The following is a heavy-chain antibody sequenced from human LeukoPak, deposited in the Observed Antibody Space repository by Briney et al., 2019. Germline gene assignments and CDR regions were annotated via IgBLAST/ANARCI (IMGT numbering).Heavy chain of an antibody. CDR1: GASISSRNW. Sequence: PSGTLSLTCAVSGASISSRNWWIWVRQPPGKGLEWIGEIYPSGSTNYNPSLKSRVTISIDKSKNQFFLKLSSVTAADTVVYYCARDTGGRGRLDAFDIWGQGTMVTVSS. D-gene: IGHD2-8*02. J-gene: IGHJ3*02. CDR2: IYPSGST. CDR3: ARDTGGRGRLDAFDI. V-gene: IGHV4-4*02.